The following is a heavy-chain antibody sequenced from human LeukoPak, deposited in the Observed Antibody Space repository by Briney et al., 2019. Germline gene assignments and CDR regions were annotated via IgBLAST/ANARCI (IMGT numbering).Heavy chain of an antibody. V-gene: IGHV3-21*01. D-gene: IGHD3-3*01. CDR2: ISSSSSYI. J-gene: IGHJ3*02. CDR3: ARPGSTYYDFWSGYYTGMGQSAFDI. CDR1: GFTFSSYS. Sequence: GGSLRLSCAASGFTFSSYSMNWVRQAPGKGLEWVSSISSSSSYIYYADSVKGRFTISRDNAKNSLYLQMNSLRAEDTAVYYCARPGSTYYDFWSGYYTGMGQSAFDIWGQGTMVTVSS.